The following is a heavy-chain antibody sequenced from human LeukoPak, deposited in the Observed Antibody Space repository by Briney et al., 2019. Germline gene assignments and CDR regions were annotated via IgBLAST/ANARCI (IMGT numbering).Heavy chain of an antibody. CDR1: GGSISSSSYY. CDR2: IYYSGNT. Sequence: PSETLSLTCTVSGGSISSSSYYWGWIRQPPGKGLGWIGSIYYSGNTYYNPSLRGRVTISVDTSKNQFSLNLSSVTAADTAVYYCARFVTGDGAFDIWGQGTMVTVSS. D-gene: IGHD7-27*01. V-gene: IGHV4-39*01. CDR3: ARFVTGDGAFDI. J-gene: IGHJ3*02.